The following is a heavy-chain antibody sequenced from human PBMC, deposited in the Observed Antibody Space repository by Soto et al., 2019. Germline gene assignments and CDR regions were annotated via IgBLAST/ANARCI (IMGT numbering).Heavy chain of an antibody. J-gene: IGHJ6*02. CDR1: GYTFTNYA. CDR2: ISADTGKT. D-gene: IGHD1-1*01. V-gene: IGHV1-18*01. Sequence: GASVKVSCKASGYTFTNYAITWVRQAPGQGLEWMGWISADTGKTNYARKFQGRLIMTTDTSTTTASMDLRSLRSDDTAVYFCARVPKSTIRGPYFYYYGMDVWGPGTTVTVSS. CDR3: ARVPKSTIRGPYFYYYGMDV.